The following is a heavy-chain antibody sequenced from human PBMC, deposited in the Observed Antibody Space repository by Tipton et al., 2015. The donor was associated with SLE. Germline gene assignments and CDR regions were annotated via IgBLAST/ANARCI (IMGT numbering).Heavy chain of an antibody. CDR1: GGFISSHY. CDR3: ARVRPRYYDSSGFLDY. Sequence: TLSLTCTVSGGFISSHYWGWIRQPPGKGLEWIGHIYHSGSTYYNPSLKSRVTISVDRSKNQFSLKLSSVTAADTAVYYCARVRPRYYDSSGFLDYWGQGTMVTVSS. V-gene: IGHV4-30-2*01. D-gene: IGHD3-22*01. CDR2: IYHSGST. J-gene: IGHJ4*02.